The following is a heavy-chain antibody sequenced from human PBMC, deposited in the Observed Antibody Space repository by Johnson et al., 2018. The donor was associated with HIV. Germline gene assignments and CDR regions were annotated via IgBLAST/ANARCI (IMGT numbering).Heavy chain of an antibody. D-gene: IGHD5-18*01. CDR1: GFTFSSYG. V-gene: IGHV3-33*01. CDR2: IWYDGSNK. J-gene: IGHJ3*02. CDR3: ARLPSGYSRDAFDI. Sequence: QVQLVESGGGVVQPGGSLRLSCAASGFTFSSYGMHWVRQAPGKGLEWVAVIWYDGSNKSYAASVKGRFTISRDNSKNTLYLQMNSLRPEDTAVYYCARLPSGYSRDAFDIWGQGTMVTVSS.